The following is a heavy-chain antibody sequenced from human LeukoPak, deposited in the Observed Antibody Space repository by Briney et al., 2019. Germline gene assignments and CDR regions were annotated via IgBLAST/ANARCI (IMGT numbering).Heavy chain of an antibody. CDR3: ALAAAGTAGFDP. D-gene: IGHD6-13*01. CDR2: ISSSSSYI. J-gene: IGHJ5*02. Sequence: GGSLRLSCAASGFTFSSYSMNWVRQAPGKGLEWVSSISSSSSYIYYADSVKGRFTISRDNAKNSLYLQMNSLRAEDTAVYYCALAAAGTAGFDPWGQGTLVTVSS. V-gene: IGHV3-21*01. CDR1: GFTFSSYS.